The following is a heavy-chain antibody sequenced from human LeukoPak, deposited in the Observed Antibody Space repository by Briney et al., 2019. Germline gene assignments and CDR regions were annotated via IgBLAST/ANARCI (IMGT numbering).Heavy chain of an antibody. CDR1: GYTFTTYG. V-gene: IGHV1-18*01. Sequence: GASVRVSCKASGYTFTTYGVSWVRQAPGQGLEGMGWISGYDGNTNYAQKLRGRVTMTTDTSTSTAYMDLRSLRSDDTALYCCARTVTTSSYYFDYWGQGTLVTVSS. CDR2: ISGYDGNT. J-gene: IGHJ4*02. D-gene: IGHD4-17*01. CDR3: ARTVTTSSYYFDY.